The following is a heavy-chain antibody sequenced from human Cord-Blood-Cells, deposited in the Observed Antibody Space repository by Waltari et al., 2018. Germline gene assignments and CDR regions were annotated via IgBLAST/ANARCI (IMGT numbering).Heavy chain of an antibody. D-gene: IGHD2-21*02. Sequence: EVQLVESGGGLIQPGGSLGVSCAASGFTVSSTYMSLVRRAPGEGLEWVSVIYSGGSTYYADSVKGRFTISRDNSKNTLYLQMNSLRAEDTAVYYCARDGHCGGDCYAFDIWGQGTMVTVSS. V-gene: IGHV3-53*01. CDR3: ARDGHCGGDCYAFDI. CDR1: GFTVSSTY. J-gene: IGHJ3*02. CDR2: IYSGGST.